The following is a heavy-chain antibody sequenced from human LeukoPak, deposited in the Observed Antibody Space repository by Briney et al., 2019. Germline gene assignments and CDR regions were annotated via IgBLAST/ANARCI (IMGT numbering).Heavy chain of an antibody. CDR3: ARDRTYYYDSSGYGNFDY. J-gene: IGHJ4*02. CDR2: ITSGSSYT. V-gene: IGHV3-11*05. Sequence: PGGSLRLSCAASGFTFSEYYMSWIRQAPGKGLEWVSHITSGSSYTDYADSVKGRFTISRDNAKNSLSLQMNSLRAEDTAVYYCARDRTYYYDSSGYGNFDYWGQGTLVTVSS. CDR1: GFTFSEYY. D-gene: IGHD3-22*01.